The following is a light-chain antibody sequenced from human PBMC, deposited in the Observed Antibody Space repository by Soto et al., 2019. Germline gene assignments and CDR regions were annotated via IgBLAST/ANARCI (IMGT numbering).Light chain of an antibody. CDR3: SSYTSDNRDYV. CDR1: SSDVGAYTS. Sequence: QSVLTQPASVSGSPGQSITISCTGTSSDVGAYTSVSWYQQHPGKAPKLIIYEVSNRPPGVSTRFSGSKSASTASLTISGLQAEDEAHYYCSSYTSDNRDYVVATGTKLTVL. CDR2: EVS. V-gene: IGLV2-14*01. J-gene: IGLJ1*01.